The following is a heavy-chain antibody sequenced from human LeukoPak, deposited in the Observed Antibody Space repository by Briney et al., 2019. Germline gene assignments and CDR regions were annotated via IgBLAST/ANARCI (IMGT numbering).Heavy chain of an antibody. V-gene: IGHV4-34*01. J-gene: IGHJ4*02. Sequence: KPSETLSLTCAVYGGSFSGYYWSWIRQPPGKGLEWIGEINDSGSTNYNPSLKSRVTISVDTSKNQFSLKLSSVTAADTAVYYCARAVYCSSTSCSGRYYFDHWGQGTLVTVSS. CDR1: GGSFSGYY. CDR3: ARAVYCSSTSCSGRYYFDH. D-gene: IGHD2-2*01. CDR2: INDSGST.